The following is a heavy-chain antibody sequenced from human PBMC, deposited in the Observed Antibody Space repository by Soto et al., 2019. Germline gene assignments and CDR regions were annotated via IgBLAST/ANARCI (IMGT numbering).Heavy chain of an antibody. CDR2: IYQSGIT. D-gene: IGHD2-8*01. CDR1: GGSISSDGYY. CDR3: AIAARSNGVPIQFDI. Sequence: SETLSLTCSVSGGSISSDGYYWSLIRQHPEKGLEWIAYIYQSGITYYHPSLQSRVKMSIDTSKNQFPLRLSSVTAADSAVYYCAIAARSNGVPIQFDIWGQGTQGTGSS. J-gene: IGHJ4*01. V-gene: IGHV4-31*03.